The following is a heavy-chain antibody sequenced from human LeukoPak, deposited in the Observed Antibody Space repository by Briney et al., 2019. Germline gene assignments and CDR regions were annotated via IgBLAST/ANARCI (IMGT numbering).Heavy chain of an antibody. V-gene: IGHV3-74*01. Sequence: GGSLRLSCAASGFTFSSYWMHWVRQAPGKGLVWVSRINSDGSSTSYADSVKGRFTVSRDNAKNTLYLQMNSLRVEDTAVYYCARATSGSYSPFDYWGQGTLVTVSS. CDR1: GFTFSSYW. CDR3: ARATSGSYSPFDY. CDR2: INSDGSST. J-gene: IGHJ4*02. D-gene: IGHD1-26*01.